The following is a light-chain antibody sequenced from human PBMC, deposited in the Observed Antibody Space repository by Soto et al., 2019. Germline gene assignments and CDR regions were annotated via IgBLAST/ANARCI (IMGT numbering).Light chain of an antibody. CDR3: QQSYSTPLT. V-gene: IGKV1-39*01. CDR2: AAS. J-gene: IGKJ4*01. CDR1: QGISSY. Sequence: IQMTQSPLSVSASVGDRVTITCRASQGISSYLNWYQQKPGKAPKLLIYAASSLQSGVPSRFSGSGSGTDFTLTISSLQPEDFATYYCQQSYSTPLTFGGGTKVDIK.